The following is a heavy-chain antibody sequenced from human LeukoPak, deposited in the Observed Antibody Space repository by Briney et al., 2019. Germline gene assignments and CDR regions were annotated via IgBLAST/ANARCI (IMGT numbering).Heavy chain of an antibody. CDR3: ARGRYCSGGSCYGFDP. CDR2: IYTSGST. J-gene: IGHJ5*02. V-gene: IGHV4-4*07. CDR1: GGSISSYY. D-gene: IGHD2-15*01. Sequence: SETLSLTCTVSGGSISSYYWSWIRQPAGKGLEWIGRIYTSGSTNYNPSLKSRVTMSVDTSKNQFSLKLSPVTAADTAVYYCARGRYCSGGSCYGFDPWGQGTLVTVFS.